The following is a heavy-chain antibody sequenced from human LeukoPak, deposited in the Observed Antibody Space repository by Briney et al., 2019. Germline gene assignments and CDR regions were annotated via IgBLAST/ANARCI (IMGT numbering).Heavy chain of an antibody. V-gene: IGHV1-2*02. D-gene: IGHD1-26*01. CDR1: GYTFTAYY. Sequence: GASVKVSCKASGYTFTAYYIHWLRQAPGQGLEWMGWINPNSGATKYAQEFQDRVTVTRDTSVGTAYMELRSLTSDDTAVYYCARGVGGSYQGWFDPWGQGTLVTVSS. CDR3: ARGVGGSYQGWFDP. CDR2: INPNSGAT. J-gene: IGHJ5*02.